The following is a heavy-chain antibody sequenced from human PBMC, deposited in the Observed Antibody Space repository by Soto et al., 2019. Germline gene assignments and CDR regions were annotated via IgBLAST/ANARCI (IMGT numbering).Heavy chain of an antibody. Sequence: SETLSLTCTVSGGSISSYYWSWIRQPPGKGLEWIGYIYYSGSTNYNPSLKSRVTISVDTSKNQFSLKLSSVTAADTAVYYCARQPQVVLLGIGDAFDIWGQGTMVTVSS. J-gene: IGHJ3*02. CDR1: GGSISSYY. D-gene: IGHD3-10*01. CDR3: ARQPQVVLLGIGDAFDI. CDR2: IYYSGST. V-gene: IGHV4-59*08.